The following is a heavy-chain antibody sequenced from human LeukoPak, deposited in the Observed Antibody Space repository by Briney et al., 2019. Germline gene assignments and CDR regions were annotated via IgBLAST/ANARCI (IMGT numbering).Heavy chain of an antibody. D-gene: IGHD5-18*01. CDR2: IKEDGSEK. CDR3: ARATASNWFDP. Sequence: GGSLRLSCAASGFTFSSYWMSWVRQAPGKGLEWVANIKEDGSEKYYVDSVRGRFTISRDNAKNSLYLQMNSLRAEDTAIYYCARATASNWFDPWGQGTLVTVSS. CDR1: GFTFSSYW. J-gene: IGHJ5*02. V-gene: IGHV3-7*01.